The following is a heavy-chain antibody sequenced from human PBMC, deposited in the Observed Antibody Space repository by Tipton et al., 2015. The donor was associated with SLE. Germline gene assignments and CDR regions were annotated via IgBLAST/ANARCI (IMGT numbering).Heavy chain of an antibody. CDR3: ARDSIHYYDSSGYHNWFDP. J-gene: IGHJ5*02. D-gene: IGHD3-22*01. V-gene: IGHV4-61*02. CDR1: GGSISSGSYY. Sequence: LSLTCTVSGGSISSGSYYWSWIRQPAGKGLEWIGRIYTSGSTNYNPSLKSRVTISVDTSKNQFSLKLSSVTAADTAVYYCARDSIHYYDSSGYHNWFDPWGQGTLVTVSS. CDR2: IYTSGST.